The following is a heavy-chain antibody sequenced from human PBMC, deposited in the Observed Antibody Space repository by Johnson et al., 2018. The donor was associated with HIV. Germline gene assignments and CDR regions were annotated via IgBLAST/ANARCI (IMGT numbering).Heavy chain of an antibody. V-gene: IGHV3-7*01. CDR2: IKKDGSEK. CDR1: GFTFSSYW. CDR3: AREYYGSGSDAFDI. J-gene: IGHJ3*02. Sequence: VQLVESGGGVVQPGGSLRLSCAASGFTFSSYWMSWVRQAPGKGLEWVANIKKDGSEKYYVDSVKGRFTISRDNAKNSLYLQMNSLRAEDTAVYYCAREYYGSGSDAFDIWGQGTMVTVSS. D-gene: IGHD3-10*01.